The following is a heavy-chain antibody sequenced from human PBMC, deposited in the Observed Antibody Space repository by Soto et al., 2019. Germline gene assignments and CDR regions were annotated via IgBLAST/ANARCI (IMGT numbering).Heavy chain of an antibody. CDR1: GGTFSIYA. D-gene: IGHD3-9*01. Sequence: SVKVSCKASGGTFSIYAISCVLQSPLQWREWMGGIIPIFGTANYAQKFQGRVTITADESTSTAYMELSSLRSEDTAVYYCARERFDILTGYYKAGYFDYWGQGTLVTVSS. CDR2: IIPIFGTA. CDR3: ARERFDILTGYYKAGYFDY. V-gene: IGHV1-69*13. J-gene: IGHJ4*02.